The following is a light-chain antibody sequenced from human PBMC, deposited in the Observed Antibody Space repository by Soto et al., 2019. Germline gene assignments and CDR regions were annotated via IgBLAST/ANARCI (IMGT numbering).Light chain of an antibody. CDR3: QVWDSGSAHVV. V-gene: IGLV3-21*01. CDR2: SDT. J-gene: IGLJ2*01. Sequence: SYELTQPPSVSVAPGKTASISCGGNDIGSKGVHWYKQKPGQAPVLVIYSDTDLPPVIPERFSGSNSANLATLTISRVEAGDEADYYCQVWDSGSAHVVCGGGTKVTVL. CDR1: DIGSKG.